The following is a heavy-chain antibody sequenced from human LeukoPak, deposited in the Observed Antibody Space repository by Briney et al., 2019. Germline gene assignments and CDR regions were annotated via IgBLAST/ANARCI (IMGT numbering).Heavy chain of an antibody. CDR3: ARDRMFSVV. D-gene: IGHD3-10*02. Sequence: PGGSLRLSCAASGLTFSSYGMHWVRQAPGKGLEWVTVISYDGRDKHYADSVKGRFTISRDNSENTLYLQMNSLRAEDTAVYYCARDRMFSVVWGQGTLVTVSS. CDR2: ISYDGRDK. V-gene: IGHV3-30*03. CDR1: GLTFSSYG. J-gene: IGHJ4*02.